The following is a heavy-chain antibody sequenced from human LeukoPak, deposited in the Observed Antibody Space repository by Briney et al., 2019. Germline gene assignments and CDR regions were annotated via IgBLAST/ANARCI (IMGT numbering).Heavy chain of an antibody. CDR3: ARDSQLLSFYYYYMDV. V-gene: IGHV1-69*05. D-gene: IGHD2-2*01. J-gene: IGHJ6*03. Sequence: SVTVSFKSSGGTFINYAISWVRQAPGQGLEWVGGIIPIFGTATYTRKFQGRVTMTRDTSISTASMELSRLRSDDASVYYCARDSQLLSFYYYYMDVCGKGTTVTISS. CDR2: IIPIFGTA. CDR1: GGTFINYA.